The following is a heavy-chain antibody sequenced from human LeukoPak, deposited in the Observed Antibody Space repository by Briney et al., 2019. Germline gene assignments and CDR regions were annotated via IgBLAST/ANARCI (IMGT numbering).Heavy chain of an antibody. Sequence: PGGSLRFSCAASGFTFSSYAMHWVRQAPGKGLEWVAVISYDGSNKYYADSVRGRFTISRDNSKNTLYLQMNSLRAEDTAVYYCARVLDYYDSSGPFDYWGQGTLVTVSS. CDR3: ARVLDYYDSSGPFDY. V-gene: IGHV3-30*01. D-gene: IGHD3-22*01. CDR1: GFTFSSYA. CDR2: ISYDGSNK. J-gene: IGHJ4*02.